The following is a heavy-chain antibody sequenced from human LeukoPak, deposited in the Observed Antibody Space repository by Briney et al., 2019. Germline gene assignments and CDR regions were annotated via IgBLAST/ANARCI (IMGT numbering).Heavy chain of an antibody. V-gene: IGHV1-69*05. CDR2: IIPIFGTA. Sequence: SVKVSCKASGGTFSSYAISWVRQAPGQGLEWMGRIIPIFGTANYAQKFQGRVTITTDESTSTAYMELSSLRSEDTAVYYCANGGSGDYYNEPVDYWGQGTLVTVSS. D-gene: IGHD3-10*01. J-gene: IGHJ4*02. CDR1: GGTFSSYA. CDR3: ANGGSGDYYNEPVDY.